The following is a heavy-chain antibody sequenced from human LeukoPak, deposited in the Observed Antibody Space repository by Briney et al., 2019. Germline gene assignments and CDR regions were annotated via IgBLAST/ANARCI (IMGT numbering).Heavy chain of an antibody. V-gene: IGHV4-30-2*01. Sequence: SETLSLTCAVSGGSISSGGYSWSWIRQPPGKGLEWIGYIYHSGSTYYNPSLESRVTMSVDTSNNQFSLKLTSVTAADTAVYYCARGYIAVAGTGLDYWGQGTLVTVSS. CDR2: IYHSGST. CDR1: GGSISSGGYS. D-gene: IGHD6-19*01. CDR3: ARGYIAVAGTGLDY. J-gene: IGHJ4*02.